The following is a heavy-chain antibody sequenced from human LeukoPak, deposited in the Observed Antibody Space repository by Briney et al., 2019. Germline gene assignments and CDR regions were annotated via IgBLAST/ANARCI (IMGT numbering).Heavy chain of an antibody. D-gene: IGHD1-26*01. V-gene: IGHV4-59*01. CDR2: IYYSGST. CDR1: GDSISSYY. Sequence: SETLSLTCTVSGDSISSYYWSWIRQPPGKGLEWIGTIYYSGSTYYNPSLKSRVTISVDTSKNQFSLKLSSVTAADTAVYYCAREVGAAYNWFDPWGQGTLVTVSS. J-gene: IGHJ5*02. CDR3: AREVGAAYNWFDP.